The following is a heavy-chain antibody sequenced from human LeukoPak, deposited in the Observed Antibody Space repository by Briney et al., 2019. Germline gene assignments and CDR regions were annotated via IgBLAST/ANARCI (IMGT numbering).Heavy chain of an antibody. CDR1: GGSISSGGYY. CDR3: ARDGNYYDSSPTFDY. J-gene: IGHJ4*02. D-gene: IGHD3-22*01. Sequence: SQTLSLTCTVSGGSISSGGYYWSWIRQHPGKGLERIGYIYYSGSTYYNPSLKSRVTISVDTSKNQFSLKLSSVTAADTAVYYCARDGNYYDSSPTFDYWGQGTLVTVSS. CDR2: IYYSGST. V-gene: IGHV4-31*03.